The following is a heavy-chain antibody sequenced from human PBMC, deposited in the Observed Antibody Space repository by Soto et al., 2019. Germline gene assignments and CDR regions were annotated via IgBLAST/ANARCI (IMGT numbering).Heavy chain of an antibody. J-gene: IGHJ4*02. CDR3: AKNTSVPNN. CDR1: GCTFRRNW. Sequence: PGGARRVSCGGSGCTFRRNWMSWIRQAPGKGLELLANIKHDGSDKYYVDSVKGRFTISRDNAMNSLYLQMNSLIAEDTAVYYCAKNTSVPNNWGQRT. V-gene: IGHV3-7*01. CDR2: IKHDGSDK. D-gene: IGHD3-3*01.